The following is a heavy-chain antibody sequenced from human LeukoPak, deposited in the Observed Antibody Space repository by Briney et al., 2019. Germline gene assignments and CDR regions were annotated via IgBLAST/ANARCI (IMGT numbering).Heavy chain of an antibody. CDR1: GGSISSYY. CDR3: ARARWFGELEGNWFDP. CDR2: IYTSGST. Sequence: PSETLSLTCTVSGGSISSYYWSWIRQPAGKGLERIGRIYTSGSTNYNPSLKSRVTMSVDTSKNQFSLKLSSVTAADTAVYYCARARWFGELEGNWFDPWGQGTLVTVSS. D-gene: IGHD3-10*01. V-gene: IGHV4-4*07. J-gene: IGHJ5*02.